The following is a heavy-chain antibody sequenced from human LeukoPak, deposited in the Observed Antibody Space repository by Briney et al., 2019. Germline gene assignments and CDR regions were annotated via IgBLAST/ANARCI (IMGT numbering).Heavy chain of an antibody. Sequence: GSLRLSCAASGFTFSSYGMHWVRQAPGKGLEWVAVISYDGSNKYYADSVKGRFTISRDNAKNSLYLQMNSLRAEDTAVYYCARLRDSTDYYMDVWGKGTTVTMSS. J-gene: IGHJ6*03. CDR2: ISYDGSNK. D-gene: IGHD2-2*01. CDR3: ARLRDSTDYYMDV. V-gene: IGHV3-30*03. CDR1: GFTFSSYG.